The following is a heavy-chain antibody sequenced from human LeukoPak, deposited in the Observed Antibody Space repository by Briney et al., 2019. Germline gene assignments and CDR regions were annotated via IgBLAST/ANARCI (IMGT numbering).Heavy chain of an antibody. CDR3: AREAGDAFDI. CDR1: GDGVSSSSTA. V-gene: IGHV6-1*01. Sequence: SQTLSLTCAISGDGVSSSSTAWNWIRQSPSRGLEWLGRTYYRSKWYSDYAISVKSRITINPDTSKNQFSLQLNSVTPEDTAVYYCAREAGDAFDIWGQGTMVTVSS. CDR2: TYYRSKWYS. J-gene: IGHJ3*02.